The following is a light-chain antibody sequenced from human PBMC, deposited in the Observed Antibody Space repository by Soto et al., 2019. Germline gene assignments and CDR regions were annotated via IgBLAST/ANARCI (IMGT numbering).Light chain of an antibody. Sequence: DIQMTQSPSSVSASVGDTVTITCRASQGIRSWLAWYQQKPGQAPQPLIYAASSLQSGVPSRFSGSGSGTDFTLTITSPQPEDFATYYCQQANSYPIAFGQGTRLDIK. CDR1: QGIRSW. CDR3: QQANSYPIA. CDR2: AAS. J-gene: IGKJ5*01. V-gene: IGKV1-12*01.